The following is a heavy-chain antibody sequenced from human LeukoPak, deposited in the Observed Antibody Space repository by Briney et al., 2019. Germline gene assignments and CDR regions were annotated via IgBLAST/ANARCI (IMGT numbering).Heavy chain of an antibody. CDR2: ISSSGSTI. Sequence: GGSPRLSCAASGVTFSDYYMSWVRQAPGKGLEWVSYISSSGSTIYYANSVKGRFTIPRDNAKNSLCLQMNSLRAEDTAVYYCARAIARRGAFDIWGQGTMVTVPS. V-gene: IGHV3-11*01. J-gene: IGHJ3*02. CDR3: ARAIARRGAFDI. D-gene: IGHD1-1*01. CDR1: GVTFSDYY.